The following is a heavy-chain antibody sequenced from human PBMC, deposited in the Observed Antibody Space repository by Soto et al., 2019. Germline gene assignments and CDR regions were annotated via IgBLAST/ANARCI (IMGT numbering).Heavy chain of an antibody. CDR1: GFTFSSYA. CDR2: ISYDGSNK. J-gene: IGHJ3*02. D-gene: IGHD3-3*01. Sequence: QVQLVESGGGVVQPGRSLRLSCAASGFTFSSYAMHWVRQAQGKGLEWVAVISYDGSNKYYADSVKGRFTISRDNSKNTRYLQMNSLRAEDTAVYYCARESGYDFWSGYLPHDAFDIWGQGTMVTVSS. CDR3: ARESGYDFWSGYLPHDAFDI. V-gene: IGHV3-30-3*01.